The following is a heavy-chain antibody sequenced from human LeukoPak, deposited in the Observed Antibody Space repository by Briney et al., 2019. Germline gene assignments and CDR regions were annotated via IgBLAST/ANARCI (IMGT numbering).Heavy chain of an antibody. Sequence: PSETLSLTCSVSGGSISSTDHYWSWTRQHPGKGLEWIGYIYYSGNTYYNPSLKSRLTMSVDTSKNQFSLRLSSVTAADTAVYYCARVQTTLRYVEWPTHYYYYYGMDVWGQGTTVTVSS. CDR3: ARVQTTLRYVEWPTHYYYYYGMDV. CDR1: GGSISSTDHY. D-gene: IGHD3-3*01. V-gene: IGHV4-31*03. CDR2: IYYSGNT. J-gene: IGHJ6*02.